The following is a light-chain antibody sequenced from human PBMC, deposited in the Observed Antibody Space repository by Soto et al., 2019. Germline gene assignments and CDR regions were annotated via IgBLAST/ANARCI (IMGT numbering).Light chain of an antibody. V-gene: IGLV2-23*01. CDR1: SSDVGSYNL. J-gene: IGLJ2*01. Sequence: QSALTQPASVSGSPGQSSTISCTGASSDVGSYNLVSWYQQYPGKAPKLIIYEGSKRHSGVSNRFSGSKSGNTASLTISGLQAEDVADYYCCSYASSSTPVIFGGGTKLTVL. CDR3: CSYASSSTPVI. CDR2: EGS.